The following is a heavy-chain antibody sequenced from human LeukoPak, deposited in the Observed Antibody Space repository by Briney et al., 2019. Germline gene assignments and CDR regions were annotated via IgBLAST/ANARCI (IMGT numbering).Heavy chain of an antibody. V-gene: IGHV1-2*02. CDR3: ARDRGYGYGNYSDY. CDR2: INPDSGDT. J-gene: IGHJ4*02. D-gene: IGHD5-18*01. CDR1: GYTFIGDY. Sequence: ASVKVSCKASGYTFIGDYMHWMRQAPGQGLEWMGWINPDSGDTKYAQKFQGRVTMTRDTSISTAYMDLSRLTSDDTAVHYCARDRGYGYGNYSDYWGQGTLVTVSS.